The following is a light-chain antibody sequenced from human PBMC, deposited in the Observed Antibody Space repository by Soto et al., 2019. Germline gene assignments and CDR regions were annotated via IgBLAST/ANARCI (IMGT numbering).Light chain of an antibody. J-gene: IGLJ3*02. V-gene: IGLV2-11*01. CDR1: SSDVGEYNY. Sequence: QSVLTQPRSVSGSPGQSVTISCTGSSSDVGEYNYVSWYQHHPGNAPKLMIYDVSKWPSGVPDRFSGSKSGNTASLTISGLQAEDEANYYCFSYAGSRVFGGGTKLTVL. CDR2: DVS. CDR3: FSYAGSRV.